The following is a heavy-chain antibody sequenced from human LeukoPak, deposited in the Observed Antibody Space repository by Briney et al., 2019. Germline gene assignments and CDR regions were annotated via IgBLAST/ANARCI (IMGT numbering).Heavy chain of an antibody. Sequence: GGSLRLSCAASGFTFSDYYMSWIRQAPGEGLEWVSYISSSSSTIDYADSVKGRFTISRDNAKNSLYLQMNSLRAEDTAVYYCAPIYSNGPFDYWGQGTLVTVSS. J-gene: IGHJ4*02. CDR2: ISSSSSTI. CDR3: APIYSNGPFDY. D-gene: IGHD4-11*01. CDR1: GFTFSDYY. V-gene: IGHV3-11*04.